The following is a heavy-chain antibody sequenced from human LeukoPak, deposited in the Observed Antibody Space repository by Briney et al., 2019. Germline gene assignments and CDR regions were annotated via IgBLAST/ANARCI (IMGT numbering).Heavy chain of an antibody. CDR1: GFTFSSYG. V-gene: IGHV3-30*18. CDR2: ISHDGTKN. Sequence: GGSLRLSCAVSGFTFSSYGIHWVRQAPGKGLEWVTFISHDGTKNYYADSVKGRFTVSRDNSKNTLYLQMDSLRADDTAVYYCAKDSSTWGNRYFDYWGQGTLVTYSS. CDR3: AKDSSTWGNRYFDY. D-gene: IGHD2-2*01. J-gene: IGHJ4*02.